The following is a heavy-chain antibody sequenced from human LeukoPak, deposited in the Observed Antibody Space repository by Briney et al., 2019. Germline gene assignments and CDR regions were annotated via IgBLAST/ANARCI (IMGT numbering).Heavy chain of an antibody. CDR2: ISSSGSTI. D-gene: IGHD1-26*01. Sequence: PGGSLRLSCATSGFIFSNYWMSWVRQAPGKGLEWVSYISSSGSTIYYADSVKGRFTISRDNAKNSLYLQMNSLRAEDTAVYYCARIIGISGTYPTDYWGQGTLVTVSS. CDR3: ARIIGISGTYPTDY. CDR1: GFIFSNYW. V-gene: IGHV3-11*04. J-gene: IGHJ4*02.